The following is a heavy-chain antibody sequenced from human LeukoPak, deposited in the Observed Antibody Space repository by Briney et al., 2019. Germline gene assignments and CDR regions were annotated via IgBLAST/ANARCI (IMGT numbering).Heavy chain of an antibody. CDR2: MNPNSGNT. CDR3: ARAEPYYDFWSGYYGSGYYYGLDV. D-gene: IGHD3-3*01. Sequence: GASVKVSCKASGYTFTSYDINWVRQATGQGLEWMGWMNPNSGNTGYAQKFQGRVTMTRDTSTSTVYMELSSLRSEDTAVYYCARAEPYYDFWSGYYGSGYYYGLDVWGQGTTVTVSS. V-gene: IGHV1-8*01. CDR1: GYTFTSYD. J-gene: IGHJ6*02.